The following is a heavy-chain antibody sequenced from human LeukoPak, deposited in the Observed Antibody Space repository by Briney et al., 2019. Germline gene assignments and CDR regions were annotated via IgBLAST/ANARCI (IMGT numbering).Heavy chain of an antibody. CDR2: INAGNGNT. CDR1: GYTFTSYA. Sequence: GASVKVSCKASGYTFTSYAMHWVRQAPGQRLEWMGWINAGNGNTKYSQEFQGRVTMTRDMSTSTVYMELSSLRSEDTAVYYCARGGSFLDYWGQGTLVTVSS. D-gene: IGHD1-26*01. V-gene: IGHV1-3*03. J-gene: IGHJ4*02. CDR3: ARGGSFLDY.